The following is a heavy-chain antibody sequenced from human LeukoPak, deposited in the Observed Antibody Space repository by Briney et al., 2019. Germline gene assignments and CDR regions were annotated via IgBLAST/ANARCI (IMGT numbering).Heavy chain of an antibody. Sequence: PGGSLRLSCAASGFTFSSYGMHWVRQAPGKGLEWVAVIWYDGSNKYYADSVKGRFTIYRDNSKNTLYLQMNNLRAEDTAVYYCAKDGYDSSSWSASFDYWGQGTLVTVSS. D-gene: IGHD6-13*01. CDR1: GFTFSSYG. CDR3: AKDGYDSSSWSASFDY. CDR2: IWYDGSNK. V-gene: IGHV3-33*06. J-gene: IGHJ4*02.